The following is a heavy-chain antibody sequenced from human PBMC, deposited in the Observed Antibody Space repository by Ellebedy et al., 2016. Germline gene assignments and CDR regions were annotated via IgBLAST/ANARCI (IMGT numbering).Heavy chain of an antibody. CDR2: INHKGTT. CDR3: ARSAYYGSGSTFDP. J-gene: IGHJ5*02. V-gene: IGHV4-34*01. CDR1: GGSFSDYY. Sequence: GSLRLSXAVYGGSFSDYYWTWIRQPPGKGLEWIGDINHKGTTNCNPSLKIRVTISVDTSKNQFSLKMSSVTAADTAVYYCARSAYYGSGSTFDPWGQGTLVTVSS. D-gene: IGHD3-10*01.